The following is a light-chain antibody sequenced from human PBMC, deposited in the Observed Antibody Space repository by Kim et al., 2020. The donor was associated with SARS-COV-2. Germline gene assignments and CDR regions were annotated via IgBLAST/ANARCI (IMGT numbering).Light chain of an antibody. Sequence: PGARATLPCRTSQTISSSYLAWYQQKPGQAPRLLIYGASSRATGIPDRFSGRGSGTDFTLTISRLEPEDFAVYYCQRFGSSMYTFGQGTKLEI. V-gene: IGKV3-20*01. CDR1: QTISSSY. J-gene: IGKJ2*01. CDR3: QRFGSSMYT. CDR2: GAS.